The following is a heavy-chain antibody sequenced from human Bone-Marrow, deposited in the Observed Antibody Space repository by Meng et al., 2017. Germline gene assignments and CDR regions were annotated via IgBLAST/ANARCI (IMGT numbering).Heavy chain of an antibody. CDR3: ASYLSGGYGGYYFDY. V-gene: IGHV1-24*01. CDR1: GYTLTELS. CDR2: FDPEDGET. D-gene: IGHD2-15*01. J-gene: IGHJ4*02. Sequence: ASVKVSCKVSGYTLTELSMHWVRQAPGKGLEWMGGFDPEDGETIYAQKFQGRVTITENTSTDTAYMELSSLRSEDTAVYYCASYLSGGYGGYYFDYWGQGTLVTVSS.